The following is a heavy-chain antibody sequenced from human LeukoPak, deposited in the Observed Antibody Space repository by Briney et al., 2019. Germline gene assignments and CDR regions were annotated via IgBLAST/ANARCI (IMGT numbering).Heavy chain of an antibody. D-gene: IGHD2-2*01. CDR3: ARFGVVVPAASYGMDV. Sequence: ASVKVSCKASGYTFTSYDINWVRQATGQGPEWMGWMNPNSGNTGYAQKFQGRVTMTRNTSISTAYMELSSLRSEDTAVYYCARFGVVVPAASYGMDVWGQGTTVTVSS. V-gene: IGHV1-8*01. J-gene: IGHJ6*02. CDR2: MNPNSGNT. CDR1: GYTFTSYD.